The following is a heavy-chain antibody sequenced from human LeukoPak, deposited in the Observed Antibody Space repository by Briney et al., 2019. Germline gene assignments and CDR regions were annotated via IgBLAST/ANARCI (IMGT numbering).Heavy chain of an antibody. J-gene: IGHJ4*02. CDR3: AKISGREGFDNFDY. V-gene: IGHV4-34*01. Sequence: PSETLSLTCAVYGGSFSGYYWSWIRQPPGKGLEWIGEINHSGSTNYNPSLKSRVTISVDTSKNQFSLKLSSVTAADTAVYYCAKISGREGFDNFDYWGQGTLVTVSS. CDR1: GGSFSGYY. CDR2: INHSGST. D-gene: IGHD5-24*01.